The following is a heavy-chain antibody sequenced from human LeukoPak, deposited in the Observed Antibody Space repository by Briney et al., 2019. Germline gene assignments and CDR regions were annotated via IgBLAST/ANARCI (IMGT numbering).Heavy chain of an antibody. D-gene: IGHD3-10*01. V-gene: IGHV1-18*01. J-gene: IGHJ4*02. Sequence: ASVKVSCKASGYTFTSYGISWVRQAPGQGLEWMGWISAYNGNTNYAQKLQGRVTMTTDTSTSTAYMELRSLRSNDTAVYYCARDYLVRGVSHYWGQGTLVTVSS. CDR2: ISAYNGNT. CDR1: GYTFTSYG. CDR3: ARDYLVRGVSHY.